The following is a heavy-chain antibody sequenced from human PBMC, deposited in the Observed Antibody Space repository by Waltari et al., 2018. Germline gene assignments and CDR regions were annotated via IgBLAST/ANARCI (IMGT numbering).Heavy chain of an antibody. J-gene: IGHJ4*02. CDR3: ARCPFGSSSEW. D-gene: IGHD6-6*01. V-gene: IGHV4-34*01. CDR2: SNHCGST. Sequence: QVQLHQWGAGLLKPSETLSLNCAVYGESFSGYHWGWIRQPPGKGLEWIGESNHCGSTTNTLSLTSRFTISVDADTSQCSLRLSSVTARDTAVYYCARCPFGSSSEWWGQGTLVTVSS. CDR1: GESFSGYH.